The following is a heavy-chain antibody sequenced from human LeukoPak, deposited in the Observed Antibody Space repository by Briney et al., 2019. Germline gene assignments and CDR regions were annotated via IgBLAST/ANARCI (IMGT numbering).Heavy chain of an antibody. V-gene: IGHV1-18*01. J-gene: IGHJ6*02. D-gene: IGHD3-10*01. Sequence: ASVKVSCKASGYTFTAYGISWVRQAPGQGLEWMGWISGYTGNTDYAQKFQGRVTMTTDTFTSTAYMELRSLRSDDTAVYYCARSYGSGFNYYYGVDVWGQGTTVTVSS. CDR3: ARSYGSGFNYYYGVDV. CDR2: ISGYTGNT. CDR1: GYTFTAYG.